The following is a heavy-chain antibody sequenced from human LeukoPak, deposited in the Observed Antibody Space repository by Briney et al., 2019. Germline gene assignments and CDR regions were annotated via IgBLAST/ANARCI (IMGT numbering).Heavy chain of an antibody. CDR1: GGSISSSSYY. CDR2: IYYSGST. D-gene: IGHD3-22*01. CDR3: ARDYYYDSSGYTAHWYFDL. Sequence: PSETLSLTCTVSGGSISSSSYYWGWIRQPPGKGLEWIGSIYYSGSTNYNPSLKSRVTISVDTSKNQFSLKLSSVTAADTAVYYCARDYYYDSSGYTAHWYFDLWGRGTLVTVSS. V-gene: IGHV4-39*07. J-gene: IGHJ2*01.